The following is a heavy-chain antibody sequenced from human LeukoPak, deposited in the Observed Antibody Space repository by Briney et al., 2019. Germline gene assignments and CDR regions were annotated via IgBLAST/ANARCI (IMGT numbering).Heavy chain of an antibody. V-gene: IGHV3-64*01. CDR3: ARVMSGSGSKYFDY. J-gene: IGHJ4*02. CDR1: GFTFSSFP. CDR2: ISSTGETS. D-gene: IGHD3-10*01. Sequence: GGSLRLSCAASGFTFSSFPMHWVRQVPGKGLEYVSAISSTGETSYYANSVKGRFTISRDNSKNTLYLQMGSLRTEDMAVYYCARVMSGSGSKYFDYWGQGTLVTASS.